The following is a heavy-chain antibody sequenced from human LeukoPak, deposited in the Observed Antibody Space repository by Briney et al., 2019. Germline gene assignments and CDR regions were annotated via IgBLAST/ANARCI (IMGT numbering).Heavy chain of an antibody. Sequence: SETLSLTCAVYGGSFSGYYWSWIRQPPGKGREWVGDINHSGRTNYNSSIRSQVTISVDTSNIQFSVKLSTETAANTAVVYCASVRGDNMAREVLARGQAVDAFDIWGQGTMVTVSS. CDR3: ASVRGDNMAREVLARGQAVDAFDI. CDR1: GGSFSGYY. CDR2: INHSGRT. V-gene: IGHV4-34*01. D-gene: IGHD3-10*01. J-gene: IGHJ3*02.